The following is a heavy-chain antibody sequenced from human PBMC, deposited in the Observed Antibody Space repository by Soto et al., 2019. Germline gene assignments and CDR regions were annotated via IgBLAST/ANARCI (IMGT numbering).Heavy chain of an antibody. J-gene: IGHJ6*02. D-gene: IGHD2-21*02. CDR2: IIPIFGTA. CDR1: GGTFSSYA. Sequence: QVQLVQSGAEVKKPGSSVKVSCKASGGTFSSYAISWVRQAPGQGLEWMGGIIPIFGTANYAQKFQGRVTITVTKDKSTAYMELSRLSAEDTDVYYYAWGIVVVTAPGYDHYGIDLWGQGTTVTVSS. V-gene: IGHV1-69*06. CDR3: AWGIVVVTAPGYDHYGIDL.